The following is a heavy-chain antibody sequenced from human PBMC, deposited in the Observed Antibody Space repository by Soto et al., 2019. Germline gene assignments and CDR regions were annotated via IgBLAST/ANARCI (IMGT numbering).Heavy chain of an antibody. CDR3: ARDIRSGIAAAGTLGGFDP. D-gene: IGHD6-13*01. V-gene: IGHV4-31*03. J-gene: IGHJ5*02. Sequence: QVQLQESGPGLVKPSQTLSLTCTVSGGSISSGGYYWSWIRQHPGKGLEWIGYIYYSGSTYYNPSLKSRVTISVDTSKNQFSLKLSSVTAADTAVYYCARDIRSGIAAAGTLGGFDPWGQGTLVTVSS. CDR2: IYYSGST. CDR1: GGSISSGGYY.